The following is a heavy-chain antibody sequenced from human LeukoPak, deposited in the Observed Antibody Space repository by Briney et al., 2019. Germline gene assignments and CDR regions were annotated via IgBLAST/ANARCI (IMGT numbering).Heavy chain of an antibody. Sequence: GASVKVSCKASGYTFTSYGISWVRQAPGQGLEWMGWISAYNGNTNYAQKLQGRVTMTTDTSTSTAYMELRSLRSEDTAVYYCAREGRNCSSTSCSIYYYYYMDVWGKGTTVTISS. V-gene: IGHV1-18*01. J-gene: IGHJ6*03. CDR2: ISAYNGNT. CDR1: GYTFTSYG. CDR3: AREGRNCSSTSCSIYYYYYMDV. D-gene: IGHD2-2*01.